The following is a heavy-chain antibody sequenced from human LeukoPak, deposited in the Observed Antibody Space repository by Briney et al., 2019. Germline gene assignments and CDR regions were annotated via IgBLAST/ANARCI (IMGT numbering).Heavy chain of an antibody. CDR3: ARDGDFWSGYYCDY. CDR1: GYTFTGYY. D-gene: IGHD3-3*01. V-gene: IGHV1-2*06. CDR2: INPNNGGT. J-gene: IGHJ4*02. Sequence: ASVKVSCKASGYTFTGYYMHWVRQAPGQGPEWMGRINPNNGGTNYAQKFQGRVTMTRDTSISTAYMELSSLRSDDTAVYYCARDGDFWSGYYCDYWGQGTQVTVSS.